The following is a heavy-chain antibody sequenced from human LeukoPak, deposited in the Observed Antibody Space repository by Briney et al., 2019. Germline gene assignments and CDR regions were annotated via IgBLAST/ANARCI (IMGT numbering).Heavy chain of an antibody. CDR1: GFTFSTYS. J-gene: IGHJ4*02. CDR3: ARARYGSGRREAYYFDY. Sequence: RPGGSLRLSCAASGFTFSTYSMNWVRQAPGKGPEWVSSISSSTYIYYADSAKGRFTISRDNAKNSLYLQMNSLRAEDTAVYYCARARYGSGRREAYYFDYWGQGTLVTVSS. V-gene: IGHV3-21*01. D-gene: IGHD3-10*01. CDR2: ISSSTYI.